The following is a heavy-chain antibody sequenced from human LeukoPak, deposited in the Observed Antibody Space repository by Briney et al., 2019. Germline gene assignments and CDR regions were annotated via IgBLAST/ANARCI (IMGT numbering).Heavy chain of an antibody. CDR3: ARGVYIAAAQYGY. CDR2: IYYSGTT. J-gene: IGHJ4*02. Sequence: SETLSLTCTVSGGSISSYYWSWIRQPPGKGLEWIGYIYYSGTTNYNPSLKSRVTISVDTSKNQFSLKLSSVTAADTAVYYCARGVYIAAAQYGYWDQGTLVTVSS. CDR1: GGSISSYY. V-gene: IGHV4-59*01. D-gene: IGHD6-13*01.